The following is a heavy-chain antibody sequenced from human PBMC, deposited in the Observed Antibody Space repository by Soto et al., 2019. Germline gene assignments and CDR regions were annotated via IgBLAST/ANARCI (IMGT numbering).Heavy chain of an antibody. V-gene: IGHV1-69*13. J-gene: IGHJ4*02. CDR1: GGTFSSYA. D-gene: IGHD6-6*01. Sequence: GASVKVSCKASGGTFSSYAISWVRQAPGQGLEWMGGIIPIFGTANYAQKFQGRVTITADGSTSTAYMELSSLRSEDTAVYYCASGAARDKYYYFDYWGQGTLVTVSS. CDR3: ASGAARDKYYYFDY. CDR2: IIPIFGTA.